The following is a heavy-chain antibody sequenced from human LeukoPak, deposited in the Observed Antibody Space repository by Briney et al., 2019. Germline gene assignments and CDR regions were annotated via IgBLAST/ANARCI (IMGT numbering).Heavy chain of an antibody. Sequence: ASVKVSCKSSGYTFTTYGISWMRQAPGQSLEWMGWISPYNSNTKYAQKLQGRVTMTTDTSTNTAYMEVRSLRSDDTAVYYCAREAPVAAGSDAFDIWGQGTLVTVSS. J-gene: IGHJ3*02. D-gene: IGHD6-19*01. CDR3: AREAPVAAGSDAFDI. CDR2: ISPYNSNT. V-gene: IGHV1-18*01. CDR1: GYTFTTYG.